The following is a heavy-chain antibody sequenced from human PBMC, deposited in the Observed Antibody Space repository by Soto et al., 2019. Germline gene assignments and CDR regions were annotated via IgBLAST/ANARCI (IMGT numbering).Heavy chain of an antibody. D-gene: IGHD1-1*01. CDR3: TRWNGYGDL. Sequence: EMQLLESGGGLVQPGGSLRLSCVVSGFSFSTYGVTWVRQAPGKGLEWVCGVSGGSGGTHYTDSVKGRFTISGDDSKNTVYLQMPSLRGEDTAVYYCTRWNGYGDLWGQGTLVTVSS. CDR2: VSGGSGGT. J-gene: IGHJ5*02. CDR1: GFSFSTYG. V-gene: IGHV3-23*01.